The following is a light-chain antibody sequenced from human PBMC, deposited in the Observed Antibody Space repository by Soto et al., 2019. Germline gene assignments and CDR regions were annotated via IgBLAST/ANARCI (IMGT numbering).Light chain of an antibody. CDR2: GAS. Sequence: EIVMTQSPATLAVSPGETTRLSCRASQSINSDVAWYQQKLGQTPRLLIHGASTRATGIAARFSGSGSGTEFTHTISGRQSEDFANYYCQQYNYWPVSFGGGTKVEIK. J-gene: IGKJ4*01. CDR1: QSINSD. CDR3: QQYNYWPVS. V-gene: IGKV3-15*01.